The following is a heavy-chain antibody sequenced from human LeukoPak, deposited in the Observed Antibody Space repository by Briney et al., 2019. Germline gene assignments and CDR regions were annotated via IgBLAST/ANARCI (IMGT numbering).Heavy chain of an antibody. CDR1: GFSLSTSGVG. D-gene: IGHD6-13*01. Sequence: SGPTLVKPTQTLTLTCTFSGFSLSTSGVGVGWIRQPPGKALEWLALIYWDDDKRYSPSLKSRLTITKDTSKNQVVLTMTNMDPVDTATYYCAHITPSAAGTKNRGFDYWGQGTLVTVSS. V-gene: IGHV2-5*02. CDR2: IYWDDDK. CDR3: AHITPSAAGTKNRGFDY. J-gene: IGHJ4*02.